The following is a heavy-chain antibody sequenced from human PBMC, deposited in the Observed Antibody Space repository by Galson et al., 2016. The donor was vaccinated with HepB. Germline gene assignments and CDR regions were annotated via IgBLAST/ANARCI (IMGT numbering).Heavy chain of an antibody. Sequence: SLRLSCAASGFTFSSYGMHWVRQAPGKGLEWVAVISYDGSNKYYADSVKGRFTISRDNSKYTLYLQMNSLRAEDTAVYYCAKDPAHVYSYGSGSYFDDWGQGTLVPVSS. J-gene: IGHJ4*02. CDR2: ISYDGSNK. CDR3: AKDPAHVYSYGSGSYFDD. D-gene: IGHD3-10*01. CDR1: GFTFSSYG. V-gene: IGHV3-30*18.